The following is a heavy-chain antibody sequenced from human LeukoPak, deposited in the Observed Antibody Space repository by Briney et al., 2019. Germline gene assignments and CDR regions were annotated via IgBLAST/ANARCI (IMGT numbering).Heavy chain of an antibody. Sequence: ASVKVFCKASGYTFTSYGISWVRQAPGQGLEWMGWISAYNGNTNYAQKLQGRVTMTTDTSTSTAYMELRSLRSDDTAVYYCARGGSYYYDSSGYLYWGQGTLVTVSS. J-gene: IGHJ4*02. V-gene: IGHV1-18*01. CDR1: GYTFTSYG. CDR2: ISAYNGNT. CDR3: ARGGSYYYDSSGYLY. D-gene: IGHD3-22*01.